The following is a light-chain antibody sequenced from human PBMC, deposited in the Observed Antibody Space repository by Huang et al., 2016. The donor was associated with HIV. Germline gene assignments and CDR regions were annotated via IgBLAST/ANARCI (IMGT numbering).Light chain of an antibody. Sequence: DIQVTQSPSSLSASVGDRVNITCRASQNINTYLNWYQQKRGEATKLLIYTASSLEGGVPSRCSGSGSGTDCSLTISSLQPEDSATYYCQQSYSTLFTFGPGTKVHIK. V-gene: IGKV1-39*01. CDR3: QQSYSTLFT. J-gene: IGKJ3*01. CDR1: QNINTY. CDR2: TAS.